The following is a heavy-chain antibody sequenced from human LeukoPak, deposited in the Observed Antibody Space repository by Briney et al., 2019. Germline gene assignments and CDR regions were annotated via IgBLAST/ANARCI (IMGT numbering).Heavy chain of an antibody. CDR2: LSGRSNSI. V-gene: IGHV3-48*02. CDR3: ARDFRYHDSSGYYSFDY. D-gene: IGHD3-22*01. CDR1: GFTFSSYA. J-gene: IGHJ4*02. Sequence: GGSLRPSCAASGFTFSSYAMSWVRQAPGKGLEWVSYLSGRSNSIYYAESVKGRFTISRDNAKNSLYLQMNSLRDEDTAVYYCARDFRYHDSSGYYSFDYWGQGTLVTVSS.